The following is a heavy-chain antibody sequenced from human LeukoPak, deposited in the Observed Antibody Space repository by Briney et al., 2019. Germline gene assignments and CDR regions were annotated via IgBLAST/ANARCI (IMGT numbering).Heavy chain of an antibody. CDR3: AREVGNTGGFDP. V-gene: IGHV3-11*06. Sequence: PGGSLRLSCAASGFTFNDYYMSWIRQAPGKGLEWISYISSSSGYTKYADSVKGRFTISRDNSKNTLYLQMGSLRAEDMAVYYCAREVGNTGGFDPWGQGTLVTVSS. D-gene: IGHD4-23*01. J-gene: IGHJ5*02. CDR2: ISSSSGYT. CDR1: GFTFNDYY.